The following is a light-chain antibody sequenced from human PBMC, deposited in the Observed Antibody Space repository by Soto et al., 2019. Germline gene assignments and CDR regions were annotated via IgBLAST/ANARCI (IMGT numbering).Light chain of an antibody. CDR3: SSYISSSIPYV. V-gene: IGLV2-14*01. Sequence: QSALTQPASVSGSPGQSITISCTGTNSDIGGYNYVSWYQQYPGKAPKLMIYDVSNRPSGVSNRFSGSKSGNTASLTISGLQTADEADYYCSSYISSSIPYVFGTGTKLTVL. CDR1: NSDIGGYNY. J-gene: IGLJ1*01. CDR2: DVS.